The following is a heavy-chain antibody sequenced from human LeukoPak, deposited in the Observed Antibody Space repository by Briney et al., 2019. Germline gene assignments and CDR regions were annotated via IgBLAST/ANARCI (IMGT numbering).Heavy chain of an antibody. CDR2: IYYSGST. CDR1: GGSISSYY. J-gene: IGHJ5*02. V-gene: IGHV4-59*12. D-gene: IGHD3-22*01. CDR3: ARDPSPYYYDSSGYYGGVDP. Sequence: SETLSLTCTVSGGSISSYYWSWIRQPPGKGLEWIGYIYYSGSTYYNPSLKSRVTISVDTSKNQFSLKLSSVTAADTAVYYCARDPSPYYYDSSGYYGGVDPWGQGTLVTVSS.